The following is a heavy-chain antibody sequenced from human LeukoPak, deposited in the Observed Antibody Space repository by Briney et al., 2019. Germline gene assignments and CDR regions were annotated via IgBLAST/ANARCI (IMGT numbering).Heavy chain of an antibody. Sequence: SETLSLTCTVSGGSLSSGGYYWSWIRQHPGKGLEWIGYIYHSGSTYYNPSLKSRVTISVDTSKNQFSLKLSSVTAADTAVYYCARGGSYYDILTGYECDAFDIWGQGTMVTVSS. CDR3: ARGGSYYDILTGYECDAFDI. CDR1: GGSLSSGGYY. J-gene: IGHJ3*02. V-gene: IGHV4-31*03. CDR2: IYHSGST. D-gene: IGHD3-9*01.